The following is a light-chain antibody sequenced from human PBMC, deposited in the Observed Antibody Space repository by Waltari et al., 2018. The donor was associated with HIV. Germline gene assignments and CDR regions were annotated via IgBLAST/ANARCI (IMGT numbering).Light chain of an antibody. V-gene: IGLV1-44*01. CDR2: GNN. Sequence: QPVLTQPPSASGTPGQRVLISCSGSSSNIGRHAVSCYQHPPRATPPLLIFGNNQRSSWVPDRFSGSKSATSASLAISGLRSVDEADYSCAAWDDSLDGPVFGGGTKLTVL. CDR3: AAWDDSLDGPV. CDR1: SSNIGRHA. J-gene: IGLJ2*01.